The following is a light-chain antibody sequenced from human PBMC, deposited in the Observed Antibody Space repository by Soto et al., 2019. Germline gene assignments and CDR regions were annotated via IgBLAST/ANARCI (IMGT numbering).Light chain of an antibody. V-gene: IGLV2-18*02. CDR3: SSHTNISPL. Sequence: QSALTQPPSVSGSPGQSVTISCTGTSSDVGSYDRVSWYQQSPGTAPKVIIYEVSNRPSGVPNRFSGSKSGNTASLTISGLQAEDEADYYCSSHTNISPLFGGGTKDTVL. CDR2: EVS. CDR1: SSDVGSYDR. J-gene: IGLJ2*01.